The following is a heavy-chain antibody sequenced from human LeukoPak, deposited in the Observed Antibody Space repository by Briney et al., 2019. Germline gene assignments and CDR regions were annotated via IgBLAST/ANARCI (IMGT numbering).Heavy chain of an antibody. CDR2: INPYSGAT. CDR1: GYTFTGYH. V-gene: IGHV1-2*02. D-gene: IGHD2-15*01. J-gene: IGHJ4*02. Sequence: ASVKVSCKASGYTFTGYHLHWVRQAPGQGLEWMGWINPYSGATNYTQRFQGRVTMTRDTSISTAYMELSRLRSDDTAVYYCAVRLVVAGYFDYWGQGTLVIVSS. CDR3: AVRLVVAGYFDY.